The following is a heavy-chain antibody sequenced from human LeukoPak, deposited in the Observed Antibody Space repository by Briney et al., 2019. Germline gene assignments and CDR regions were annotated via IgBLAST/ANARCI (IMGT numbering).Heavy chain of an antibody. CDR2: ISYDGSNK. V-gene: IGHV3-30*18. J-gene: IGHJ4*02. Sequence: GGSLRLSCVASGFTFSSYGMHWVRQAPGKGLEWVAVISYDGSNKYYADSVKGLFTISRDNSKNTLYLQMNSLRAEDAAVYYCAKSSLTSWDWPNDYWGQGTLVTVSS. D-gene: IGHD3/OR15-3a*01. CDR1: GFTFSSYG. CDR3: AKSSLTSWDWPNDY.